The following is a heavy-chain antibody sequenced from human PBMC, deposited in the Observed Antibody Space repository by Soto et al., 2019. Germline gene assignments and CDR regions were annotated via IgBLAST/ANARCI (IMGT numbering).Heavy chain of an antibody. D-gene: IGHD2-2*02. CDR3: AGYGIVVVPAAILDYYYGMDV. CDR1: GFTFSSYA. V-gene: IGHV3-23*01. CDR2: ISGSGGST. J-gene: IGHJ6*02. Sequence: EVQLLESGGGLVQPGGSLRLSCAASGFTFSSYAMSWVRQAPGKGLEWVSAISGSGGSTYYADSVKGRFTISRDNSKNTLYLQMNSLRAEDTAVYYCAGYGIVVVPAAILDYYYGMDVWGQGTTVTVSS.